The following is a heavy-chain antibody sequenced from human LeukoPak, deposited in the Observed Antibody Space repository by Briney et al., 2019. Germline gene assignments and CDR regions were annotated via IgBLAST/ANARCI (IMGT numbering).Heavy chain of an antibody. CDR2: ISSSGSTI. D-gene: IGHD3-10*01. J-gene: IGHJ4*02. V-gene: IGHV3-11*04. CDR1: GFTFSDYY. CDR3: ARSHGSGSYYNYDSFDY. Sequence: GGSLRLSCAASGFTFSDYYMSWIRQAPGKGLEWVSYISSSGSTIYYADSVRGRFTISRDNAKNSLYLQMNSLRAEDTAVYYCARSHGSGSYYNYDSFDYWGQGTLVTVSS.